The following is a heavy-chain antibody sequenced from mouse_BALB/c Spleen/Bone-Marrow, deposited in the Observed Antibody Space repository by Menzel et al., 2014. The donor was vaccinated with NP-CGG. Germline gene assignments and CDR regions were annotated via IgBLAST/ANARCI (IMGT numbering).Heavy chain of an antibody. J-gene: IGHJ3*01. D-gene: IGHD1-1*01. CDR3: AREIITSFAY. CDR2: INPGSGGT. V-gene: IGHV1-54*01. Sequence: VQLQQSGAELVRPGTSVKVSCKASGYAFTNYLIEWVKQRPGQGLEWIGVINPGSGGTNYNEKFKGKATLTADKSSSTAYMQLGSLTSDDSAVYFCAREIITSFAYWGQGTLVTVSA. CDR1: GYAFTNYL.